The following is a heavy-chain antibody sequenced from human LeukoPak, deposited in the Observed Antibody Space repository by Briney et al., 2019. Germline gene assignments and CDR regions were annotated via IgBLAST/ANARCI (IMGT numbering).Heavy chain of an antibody. CDR3: ARGGWLVQFYDY. CDR2: INSDGSSI. Sequence: GGSLRLSCAASGFTFSSHWMHWVRQAPGKGLVWVSRINSDGSSISYADSVKGRFTISRDNAKNTLYLQMNSLRAEDTAVYYCARGGWLVQFYDYWGQGTLVTVSS. V-gene: IGHV3-74*01. D-gene: IGHD6-19*01. J-gene: IGHJ4*02. CDR1: GFTFSSHW.